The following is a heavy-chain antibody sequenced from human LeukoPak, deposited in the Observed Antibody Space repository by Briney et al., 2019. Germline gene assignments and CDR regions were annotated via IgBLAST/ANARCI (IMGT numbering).Heavy chain of an antibody. CDR3: AKEDGDMGDAFDI. D-gene: IGHD4-17*01. Sequence: GGSLRLSCAASGFTFSSYAMHWVRQAPGKGLEWVAVISYDGSNKHYADSVKGRFTISRDNSKNTLYLQMNSLRAEDTAVYYCAKEDGDMGDAFDIWGQGTMVTVSS. J-gene: IGHJ3*02. CDR2: ISYDGSNK. CDR1: GFTFSSYA. V-gene: IGHV3-30*04.